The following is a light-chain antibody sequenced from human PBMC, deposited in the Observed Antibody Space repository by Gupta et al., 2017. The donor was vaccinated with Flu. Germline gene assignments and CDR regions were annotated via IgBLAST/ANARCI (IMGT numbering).Light chain of an antibody. J-gene: IGKJ1*01. CDR2: KAS. CDR3: QQDNNYWT. Sequence: DIQMTQSPSTLSASVGDRVTITCRASQSISSWLAWYQQKPGKAPKLLISKASSLESGVPSRFSGSGSGTEFTLTSSSRQPDDFAIYYGQQDNNYWTFGQGTKVEIK. CDR1: QSISSW. V-gene: IGKV1-5*03.